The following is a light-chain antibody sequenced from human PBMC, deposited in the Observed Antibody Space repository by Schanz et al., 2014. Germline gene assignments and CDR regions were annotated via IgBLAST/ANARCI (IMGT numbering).Light chain of an antibody. Sequence: EIVLTQSPGTLSLSPGERATLSCRASESVSSSSLAWYQQKPGQAPRLLIYHASTTAAGIPARFSGSGSGTEFTLTIGSLQSEDFAVYYCHQYVTSPRTFGQGTKVEIK. CDR1: ESVSSSS. CDR2: HAS. CDR3: HQYVTSPRT. V-gene: IGKV3-20*01. J-gene: IGKJ1*01.